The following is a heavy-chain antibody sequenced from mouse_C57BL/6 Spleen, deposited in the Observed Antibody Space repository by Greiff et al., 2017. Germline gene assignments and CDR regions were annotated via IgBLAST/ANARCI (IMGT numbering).Heavy chain of an antibody. V-gene: IGHV1-50*01. D-gene: IGHD1-1*01. CDR3: ARVTTEDY. CDR1: GYTFTSYW. J-gene: IGHJ2*01. Sequence: QVQLQQPGAELVKPGASVKLSCKASGYTFTSYWMQWVNQRPGQGLEWIGEIDPSDSYTNYNQKFKGKATLTVDTSSSTAYMQLSSLTSEDSAVYYCARVTTEDYWGQGTTLPVSS. CDR2: IDPSDSYT.